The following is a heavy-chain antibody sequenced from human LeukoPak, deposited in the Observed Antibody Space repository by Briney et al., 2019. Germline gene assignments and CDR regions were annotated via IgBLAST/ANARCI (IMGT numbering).Heavy chain of an antibody. D-gene: IGHD2-2*01. CDR3: ARGVVVPAAMGYYYMDV. Sequence: HPGGSLRLSCAASGFTVSSNYMSWVRQAPGKGLEWVSVIYSGGSTYYADSVKGRFTIFRDNSKNTLYLQMNSLRAEDTAVYYCARGVVVPAAMGYYYMDVWGKGTTVTVSS. CDR2: IYSGGST. CDR1: GFTVSSNY. J-gene: IGHJ6*03. V-gene: IGHV3-53*01.